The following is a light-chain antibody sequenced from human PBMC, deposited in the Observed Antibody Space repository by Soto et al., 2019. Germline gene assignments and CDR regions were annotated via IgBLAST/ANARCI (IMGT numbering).Light chain of an antibody. V-gene: IGKV3D-20*02. CDR3: QQRSNWLT. J-gene: IGKJ4*01. CDR2: GAS. Sequence: IVLTQSPGTLSSSPGERATLSCRASQSVSTSNLAWYQQRPGQAPRLLIYGASRRATGIPDRFSGSGSGTDFTLTISSLEPEDFAVYYCQQRSNWLTFGGGTKVDI. CDR1: QSVSTSN.